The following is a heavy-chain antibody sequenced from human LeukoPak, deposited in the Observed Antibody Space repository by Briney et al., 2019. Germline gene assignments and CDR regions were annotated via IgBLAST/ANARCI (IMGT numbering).Heavy chain of an antibody. Sequence: GGSLRLSCAASGFTFSSYEMIWVRQAPGKGLEWVSYISSSGSTIYYADSVKGRFTISRDNAKNSLYLQMNSLRAEDTAVYYCAREGGYYDSSGANWFDPWGQGTLVTVSS. CDR1: GFTFSSYE. D-gene: IGHD3-22*01. CDR2: ISSSGSTI. CDR3: AREGGYYDSSGANWFDP. J-gene: IGHJ5*02. V-gene: IGHV3-48*03.